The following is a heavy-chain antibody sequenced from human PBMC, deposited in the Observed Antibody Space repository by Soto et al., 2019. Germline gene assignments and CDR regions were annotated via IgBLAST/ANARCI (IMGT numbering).Heavy chain of an antibody. J-gene: IGHJ6*02. CDR1: GFTFSSYS. D-gene: IGHD2-15*01. CDR3: ARYRATPYGMDV. Sequence: GGSLRLSCAASGFTFSSYSMNWGRQAPGKGLEWVSSISSSSSYIYYADSVKGRFTTSRDNAKNSLYLQMNSLRAEDTAVYYCARYRATPYGMDVWGQGTTVTVSS. V-gene: IGHV3-21*01. CDR2: ISSSSSYI.